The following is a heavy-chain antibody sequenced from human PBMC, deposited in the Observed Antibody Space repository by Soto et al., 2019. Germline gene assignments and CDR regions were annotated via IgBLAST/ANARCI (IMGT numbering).Heavy chain of an antibody. CDR2: ISAYNGNT. Sequence: QVQLVQSGAEVKKPGASVKVSCKASGYTFTSYGISWVRQAPGQGLEWMGWISAYNGNTNYAQKLQGRVTMTTDTSTSRAYMELRSLRSDDTAVYYCARGDGYSSSWYAPGHDNWFDPWGQGTLVTVSS. J-gene: IGHJ5*02. D-gene: IGHD6-13*01. CDR3: ARGDGYSSSWYAPGHDNWFDP. V-gene: IGHV1-18*01. CDR1: GYTFTSYG.